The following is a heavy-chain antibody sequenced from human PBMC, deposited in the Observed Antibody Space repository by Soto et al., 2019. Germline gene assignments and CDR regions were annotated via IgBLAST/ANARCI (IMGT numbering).Heavy chain of an antibody. CDR3: VGDKLILPADDFSSGVDV. Sequence: EVQLVESGGGSVQPGESLRLSCVASGFTFSMYWMSWVRQAPGKGLEWVARIKQDGSEKYYVDSVKGRFTVSRDNAKNSLYRQLHSLSADDAGIYFCVGDKLILPADDFSSGVDVWGQGATVTVSS. CDR2: IKQDGSEK. V-gene: IGHV3-7*03. D-gene: IGHD2-21*01. J-gene: IGHJ6*02. CDR1: GFTFSMYW.